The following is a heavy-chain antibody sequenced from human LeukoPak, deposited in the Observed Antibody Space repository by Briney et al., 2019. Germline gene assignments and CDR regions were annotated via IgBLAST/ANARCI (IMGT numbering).Heavy chain of an antibody. CDR1: GYTFTGYY. D-gene: IGHD3-16*01. CDR3: GRDYLPSRYHSPGGNVGYFDY. J-gene: IGHJ4*02. V-gene: IGHV1-2*02. CDR2: INPNSGGT. Sequence: ASVKVSCEASGYTFTGYYMHWVRQAPGQGLEWMGWINPNSGGTNYAQKFQGRVTMTRDTSISTAYMELRRLRSDDTAVCYCGRDYLPSRYHSPGGNVGYFDYWGQGTLVTVSS.